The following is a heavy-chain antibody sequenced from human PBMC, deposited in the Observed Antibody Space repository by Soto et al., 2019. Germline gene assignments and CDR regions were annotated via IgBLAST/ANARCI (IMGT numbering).Heavy chain of an antibody. Sequence: GSGPTLVNPTQTLTLTCTVSGFSVSTSGMCVSWIRQPPGKALEWLALIDWDNNKYYSTSLKTRLTISKDTSKNQVVLTMTNVDPVDIGTYYCARSTGYYYYYGVDVWGQGTTVTVSS. D-gene: IGHD1-1*01. CDR2: IDWDNNK. CDR3: ARSTGYYYYYGVDV. V-gene: IGHV2-70*13. J-gene: IGHJ6*02. CDR1: GFSVSTSGMC.